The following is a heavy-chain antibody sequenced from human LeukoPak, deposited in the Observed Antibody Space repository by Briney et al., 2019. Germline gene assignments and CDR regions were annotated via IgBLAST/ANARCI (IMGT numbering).Heavy chain of an antibody. V-gene: IGHV5-51*01. J-gene: IGHJ3*02. CDR1: GCSFTSYW. D-gene: IGHD2-2*01. CDR3: ARSGIVVVPAASSGDDAFDI. Sequence: GASLKISCQGSGCSFTSYWIGWVRQVPGKGLEWMGIIYPGDSDTRYSPSFQGQVTISGDKSIRTASLQWSSLKASDTAMYYCARSGIVVVPAASSGDDAFDIWGQGTMVTVSS. CDR2: IYPGDSDT.